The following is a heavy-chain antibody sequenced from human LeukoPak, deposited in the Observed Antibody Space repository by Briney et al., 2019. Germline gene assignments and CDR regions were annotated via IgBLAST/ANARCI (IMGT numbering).Heavy chain of an antibody. J-gene: IGHJ6*03. CDR2: VYHSATT. CDR1: GYSISSGYY. Sequence: SETLSLTCTVSGYSISSGYYWGWIRQPPGKGLEWIGSVYHSATTYYNPSLKSRVTISVDTSKNQFSLKLSSVTAADTAVYYCSRDETYSSDWQSNHYYYYMDVWGKGTTVTVSS. CDR3: SRDETYSSDWQSNHYYYYMDV. D-gene: IGHD6-19*01. V-gene: IGHV4-38-2*02.